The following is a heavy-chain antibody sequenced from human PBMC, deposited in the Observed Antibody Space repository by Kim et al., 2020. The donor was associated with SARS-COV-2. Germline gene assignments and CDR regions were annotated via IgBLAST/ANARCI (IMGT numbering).Heavy chain of an antibody. D-gene: IGHD2-15*01. CDR3: GKDTGPCIFYP. Sequence: SETLSLTCTVSGCSISTYYWSWFRQPPGKGLEWLGFISYRGGSNYYTPSMRRRFTISGDSSKNSFSLQMTTLTADDTAVYYCGKDTGPCIFYPWRE. J-gene: IGHJ5*02. V-gene: IGHV4-4*09. CDR1: GCSISTYY. CDR2: ISYRGGSN.